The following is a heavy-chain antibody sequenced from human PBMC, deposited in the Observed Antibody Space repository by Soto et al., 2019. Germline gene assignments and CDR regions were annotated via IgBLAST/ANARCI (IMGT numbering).Heavy chain of an antibody. D-gene: IGHD6-13*01. J-gene: IGHJ1*01. CDR2: INPSGGST. Sequence: ASVKVSCKASGYTFTSYAIHWVRQAPGQRLEWMGIINPSGGSTSYAQKFQGRVTMTRDTSTSTVYMELSSLRSEDTAVYYCARAQQLGQYFQHWGQGTLVTVSS. V-gene: IGHV1-46*01. CDR3: ARAQQLGQYFQH. CDR1: GYTFTSYA.